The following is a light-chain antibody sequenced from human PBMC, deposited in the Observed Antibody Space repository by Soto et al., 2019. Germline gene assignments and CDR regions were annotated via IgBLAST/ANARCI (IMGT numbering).Light chain of an antibody. CDR3: AAWDDSLSGVV. Sequence: QSVLTQPPSASGTPGQRVTISCSGSSSNIGSNYVYWYQQLPGTAPKLLIYRNNQRPSGVPDRFSGSKAGTSASLAISGRRSEDEAYYYCAAWDDSLSGVVFGGGTKLTV. J-gene: IGLJ2*01. CDR1: SSNIGSNY. CDR2: RNN. V-gene: IGLV1-47*01.